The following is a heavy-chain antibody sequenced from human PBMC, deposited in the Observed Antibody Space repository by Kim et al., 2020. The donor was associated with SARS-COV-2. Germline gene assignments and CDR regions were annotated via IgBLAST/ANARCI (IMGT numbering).Heavy chain of an antibody. CDR3: ASYQDYYGSGEPFGFDY. D-gene: IGHD3-10*01. J-gene: IGHJ4*02. CDR2: ISAYNGNT. CDR1: GYTFTSYG. V-gene: IGHV1-18*01. Sequence: ASVKVSCKASGYTFTSYGISWVRQAPGQGLEWMGWISAYNGNTNYAQKLQGRVTMTTDTSTSTAYMELRSLRSDDTAVYYCASYQDYYGSGEPFGFDYWGQGTLVTVSS.